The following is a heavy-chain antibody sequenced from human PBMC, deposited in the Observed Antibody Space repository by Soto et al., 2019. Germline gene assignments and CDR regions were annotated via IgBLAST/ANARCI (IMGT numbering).Heavy chain of an antibody. CDR1: GFTFSSYG. D-gene: IGHD2-21*02. V-gene: IGHV3-30*18. J-gene: IGHJ4*02. CDR2: ISYDGSKK. Sequence: QVQLVESGGGVVQPGRSLRLSCAASGFTFSSYGMHWVRQAPGKGLEWVAVISYDGSKKYYADSVKGRFTVSRDKSKNTLYLQVNSLRAEDTAVYYCAKDKVPVVVTAPFDYWGQGTLVTVSS. CDR3: AKDKVPVVVTAPFDY.